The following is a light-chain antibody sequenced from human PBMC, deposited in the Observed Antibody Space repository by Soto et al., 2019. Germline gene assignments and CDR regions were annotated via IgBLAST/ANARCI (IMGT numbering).Light chain of an antibody. J-gene: IGKJ5*01. CDR2: DAS. V-gene: IGKV3-20*01. CDR1: QSVSSN. Sequence: EIVMTQSPATLSVSPGERATLSCRASQSVSSNLAWYQQRPGQAPRLLIYDASRRATGIPDRFSGSGSGTDYTLTISSLEPEDFAVYYCQHCGSSPITFGQGTRLEIK. CDR3: QHCGSSPIT.